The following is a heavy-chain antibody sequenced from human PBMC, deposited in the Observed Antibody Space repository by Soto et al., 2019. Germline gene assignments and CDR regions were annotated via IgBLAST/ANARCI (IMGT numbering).Heavy chain of an antibody. CDR1: GFTFRSYA. J-gene: IGHJ6*01. V-gene: IGHV3-30-3*01. CDR3: ARGDREDIAVVIGVRPGEYGVDV. D-gene: IGHD2-15*01. Sequence: QVQLVESGGGVVQPGRSLRLSCAASGFTFRSYAMHWVRQAPGKGLECVAVIAYDGSNKFYRDYVRGRFTISRDNSENPLYRQINRLRYGETAVYYCARGDREDIAVVIGVRPGEYGVDVW. CDR2: IAYDGSNK.